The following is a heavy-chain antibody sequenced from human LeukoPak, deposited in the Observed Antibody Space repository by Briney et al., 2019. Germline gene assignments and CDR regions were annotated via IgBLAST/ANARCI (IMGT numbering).Heavy chain of an antibody. CDR3: ARDGSARFTTDWFDT. Sequence: GGSLRLSCAASGFTFSDYYMSWLRQAPGKGLEGVSYISNSSTIIEYIDSVKGRFTISRDNARISLYLEINSLRVEDTGVYYCARDGSARFTTDWFDTWGQGSLVTVSS. V-gene: IGHV3-11*01. CDR1: GFTFSDYY. D-gene: IGHD1-26*01. CDR2: ISNSSTII. J-gene: IGHJ5*02.